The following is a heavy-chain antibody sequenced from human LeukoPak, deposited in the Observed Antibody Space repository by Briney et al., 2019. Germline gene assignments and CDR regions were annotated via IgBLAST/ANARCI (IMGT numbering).Heavy chain of an antibody. V-gene: IGHV1-18*01. D-gene: IGHD6-19*01. Sequence: ASVKVSCKASGYTFTSYGISWVRQAPGQGLEWMGWISAYNGNTNYAQKLQGRVTMTTDTSTSTAYMELRSLRSDDTAVYYCARPGGPLAVAATGAFDIWGQGTMVTVSS. CDR2: ISAYNGNT. CDR3: ARPGGPLAVAATGAFDI. J-gene: IGHJ3*02. CDR1: GYTFTSYG.